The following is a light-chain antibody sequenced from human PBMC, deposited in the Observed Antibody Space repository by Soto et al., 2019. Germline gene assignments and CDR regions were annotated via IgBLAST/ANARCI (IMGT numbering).Light chain of an antibody. CDR3: QQYDDLPRT. V-gene: IGKV1-33*01. CDR1: QDISNN. CDR2: DAS. J-gene: IGKJ2*01. Sequence: DIQMPQSPSSLSASVGDRVTITCQSSQDISNNLHWYQVKPGKAPKLLIYDASKLETRVPSRFSGSGSGTDFTFTINSLEPEDVATYYCQQYDDLPRTFVQGTKLQVK.